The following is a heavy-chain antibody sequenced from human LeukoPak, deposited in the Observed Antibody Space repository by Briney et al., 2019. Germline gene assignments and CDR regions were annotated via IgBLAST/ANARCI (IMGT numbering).Heavy chain of an antibody. V-gene: IGHV4-4*02. Sequence: SGTLSLTCAISGDFISGSHWWSWVRLPPGKGLEWIGEIFHSGRANYNPSLRSRVTFSLDTSKNQFSLKLSSVTAADTAVYYCARVRRSRLAELDYWGQGTLVTVSS. CDR3: ARVRRSRLAELDY. CDR2: IFHSGRA. J-gene: IGHJ4*02. CDR1: GDFISGSHW. D-gene: IGHD1-14*01.